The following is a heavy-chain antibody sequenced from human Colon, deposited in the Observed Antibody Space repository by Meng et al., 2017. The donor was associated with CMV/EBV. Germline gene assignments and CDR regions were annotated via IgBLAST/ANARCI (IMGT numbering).Heavy chain of an antibody. Sequence: GESLKISCAASGFTFSNFWMHWVRQVPGKGLEWVSSLSSSSSFIYYADSVKGRFTISRDNAKNSLYLQLDSLRAEDTAVYYCARGHDFDYWGQGTLVTVSS. V-gene: IGHV3-21*01. CDR2: LSSSSSFI. J-gene: IGHJ4*02. CDR1: GFTFSNFW. CDR3: ARGHDFDY.